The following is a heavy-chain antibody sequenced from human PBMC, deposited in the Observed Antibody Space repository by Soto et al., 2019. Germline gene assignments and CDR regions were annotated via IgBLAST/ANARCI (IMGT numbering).Heavy chain of an antibody. D-gene: IGHD6-13*01. CDR1: GFTFSNYA. CDR3: ATCGQHLMDY. Sequence: EVQLLESGGGLVQPGGSLRLSCAASGFTFSNYAMKWVRQAPGKGLEWVSVIGSGGDGIHYADSVEGRFTISRDNSKNTVNLQMNSLRAEDTAVYYCATCGQHLMDYWGQGTLVTVSS. V-gene: IGHV3-23*01. J-gene: IGHJ4*02. CDR2: IGSGGDGI.